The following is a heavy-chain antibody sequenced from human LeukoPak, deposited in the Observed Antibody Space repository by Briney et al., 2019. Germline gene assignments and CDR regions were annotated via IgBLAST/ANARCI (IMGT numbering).Heavy chain of an antibody. CDR3: AKLAAARWGYFDY. CDR2: IRSSDGST. V-gene: IGHV3-23*01. J-gene: IGHJ4*02. CDR1: GFIFRSFA. Sequence: GGSLRLSCAASGFIFRSFAMSWVRQAPGKGLEWVSIIRSSDGSTNYADSVRGRFTISRDNSKNILYLQMNSLRAEDTAVYYCAKLAAARWGYFDYWGQGTLVTVSS. D-gene: IGHD6-6*01.